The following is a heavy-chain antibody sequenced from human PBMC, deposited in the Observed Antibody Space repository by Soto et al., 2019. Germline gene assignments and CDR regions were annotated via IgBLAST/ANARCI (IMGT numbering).Heavy chain of an antibody. CDR2: IYYSGST. J-gene: IGHJ5*02. V-gene: IGHV4-59*01. CDR3: ARRVGARWYNWFDP. Sequence: SETLSLTCTVSGGSISSYYRSWIRQPPGKGLEWIGYIYYSGSTNYNPSLKSRVTISVDTSKNQFSLKLSSVTAADTAVYYCARRVGARWYNWFDPWCQGTLVTVS. D-gene: IGHD1-26*01. CDR1: GGSISSYY.